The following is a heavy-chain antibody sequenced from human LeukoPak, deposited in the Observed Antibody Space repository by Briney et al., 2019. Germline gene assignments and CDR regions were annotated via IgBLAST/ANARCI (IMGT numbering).Heavy chain of an antibody. Sequence: SETLSLTCTVSGGSISSYYWSWIRQPPGKGLEWIGYIYYSGSTNYNPSLRSRVTISVDTSKNQFSLRLSSVTAADTAVYHCARLRRGNWNGAFGWFDPWGQGTLVTVSS. CDR2: IYYSGST. CDR3: ARLRRGNWNGAFGWFDP. D-gene: IGHD1-1*01. V-gene: IGHV4-59*08. J-gene: IGHJ5*02. CDR1: GGSISSYY.